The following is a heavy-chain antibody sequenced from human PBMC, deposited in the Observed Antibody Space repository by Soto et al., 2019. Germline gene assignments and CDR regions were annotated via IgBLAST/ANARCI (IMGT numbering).Heavy chain of an antibody. D-gene: IGHD6-6*01. Sequence: LRLSCAASGFTFSSYGMHWVRQAPGKGLEWVAVISYDGSNKYYADSVKGRFTISRDNSKNTLYLQMNSLRAEDTAVYYCAKDRSSSSRGVYYFDYWGQGTLVTVSS. CDR3: AKDRSSSSRGVYYFDY. CDR1: GFTFSSYG. V-gene: IGHV3-30*18. J-gene: IGHJ4*02. CDR2: ISYDGSNK.